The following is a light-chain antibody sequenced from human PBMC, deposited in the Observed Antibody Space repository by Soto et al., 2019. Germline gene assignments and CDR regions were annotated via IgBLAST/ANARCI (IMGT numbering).Light chain of an antibody. CDR1: SSDIGGYNY. CDR2: DVS. J-gene: IGLJ2*01. CDR3: SSYTSASAFVL. V-gene: IGLV2-14*03. Sequence: QSGLTQPASVSGSPGQSITISCTGTSSDIGGYNYVSWYQQHPGKAPKLVIYDVSHRPSGISNCFSGSKSANTASLTVSGVQAEDEADYYCSSYTSASAFVLFGGGTKLTVL.